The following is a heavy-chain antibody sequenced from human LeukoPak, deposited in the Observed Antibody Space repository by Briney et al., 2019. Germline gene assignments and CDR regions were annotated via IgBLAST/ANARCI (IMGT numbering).Heavy chain of an antibody. CDR2: LKFDGTIT. CDR1: GFTFSSYW. Sequence: GGSLRLSCAASGFTFSSYWMHWVRQPPGKGLVWVSRLKFDGTITQYADSVKGRFTVSRDNAKNTLYLQMDSLRAEDTAVYYCAGQANNWFDPWGQGTLVTVSS. V-gene: IGHV3-74*03. J-gene: IGHJ5*02. CDR3: AGQANNWFDP.